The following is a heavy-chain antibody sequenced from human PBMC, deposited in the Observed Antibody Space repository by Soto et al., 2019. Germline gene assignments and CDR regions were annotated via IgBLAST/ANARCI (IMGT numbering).Heavy chain of an antibody. V-gene: IGHV1-18*01. J-gene: IGHJ4*02. CDR1: GYTFTSYG. Sequence: ASVKVSCKASGYTFTSYGISWVRQAPGQGLEWMGWISAYNGNTNYAQKLQGRVTMTTDTSTSTAYMELRSLRSDDTAVYYCARDGGFVLQGVIMKGLDYWGQGTLVTVSS. D-gene: IGHD3-10*01. CDR2: ISAYNGNT. CDR3: ARDGGFVLQGVIMKGLDY.